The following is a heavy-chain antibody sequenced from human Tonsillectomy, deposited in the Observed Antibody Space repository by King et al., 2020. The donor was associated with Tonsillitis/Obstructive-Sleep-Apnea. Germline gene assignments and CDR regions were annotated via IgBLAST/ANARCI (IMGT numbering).Heavy chain of an antibody. J-gene: IGHJ6*03. CDR3: AGDKRPTYYYYYMDV. CDR1: GFTFSSYS. V-gene: IGHV3-48*02. CDR2: ISLSSSTI. Sequence: VQLVESGGGLVQPGGSLRLSCAASGFTFSSYSMNWVRQAPGKGLEWVSYISLSSSTIFYADSVKGRFTISRDNARNSLYLQMNSLRDEDTAVYYCAGDKRPTYYYYYMDVWGKGTTVTVSS.